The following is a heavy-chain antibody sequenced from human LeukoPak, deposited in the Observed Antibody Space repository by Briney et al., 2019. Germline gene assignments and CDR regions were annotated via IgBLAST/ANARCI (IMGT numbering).Heavy chain of an antibody. D-gene: IGHD1-7*01. V-gene: IGHV3-30*03. J-gene: IGHJ5*02. CDR2: ISYDGSNK. CDR1: GFTFSSYG. CDR3: AREITGTTQGDWFDP. Sequence: PGGSLRLSCAASGFTFSSYGMHWVRQAPGKGLEWVAVISYDGSNKYYADSVKGRFTISRDNSKNTLYLQMNSLRAEDTAVYYCAREITGTTQGDWFDPWGQGTLVTVSS.